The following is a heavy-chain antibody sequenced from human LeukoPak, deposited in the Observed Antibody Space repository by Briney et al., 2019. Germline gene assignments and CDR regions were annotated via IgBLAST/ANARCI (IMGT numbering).Heavy chain of an antibody. CDR1: GFTFRSYS. V-gene: IGHV3-7*01. J-gene: IGHJ4*02. CDR2: IKQDRSEK. D-gene: IGHD3-3*01. Sequence: PGGPLRLPCAASGFTFRSYSMNWVRQAPGKGLELVANIKQDRSEKYYVDSVKGRFTISRDNAKNSLYLQMNSLRAEDTAVYYCARLREIPVFGVVTKSTSYFDYWGQGTLVTVSS. CDR3: ARLREIPVFGVVTKSTSYFDY.